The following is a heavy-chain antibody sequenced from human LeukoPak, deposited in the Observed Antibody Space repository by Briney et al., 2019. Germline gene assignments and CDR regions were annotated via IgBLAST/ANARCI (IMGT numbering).Heavy chain of an antibody. CDR1: GGSFSGFY. Sequence: PSETLSLTCAVYGGSFSGFYWNWIRQPPGKGLEWIGEINPSGSTNYNPSLKSRVTISVDTSRNQFSLRMSSVTAAETAVYYCARGNYYDSGSYYAFDYWGQGTLVTVSS. J-gene: IGHJ4*02. V-gene: IGHV4-34*01. CDR3: ARGNYYDSGSYYAFDY. CDR2: INPSGST. D-gene: IGHD3-22*01.